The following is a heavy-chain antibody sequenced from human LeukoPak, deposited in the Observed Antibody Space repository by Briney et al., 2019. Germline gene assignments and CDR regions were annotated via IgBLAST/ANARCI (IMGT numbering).Heavy chain of an antibody. CDR3: AKDLGYYGSGSYYNQWLFDY. V-gene: IGHV3-30*02. J-gene: IGHJ4*02. CDR1: GFTFSSYG. Sequence: SGGSLRLSCAESGFTFSSYGMHWVRQAPGKGLEWVAFIRYDGSNKYYADSVKGRFTISRDNSNNTLYLQMNSLRAEDTAVYYCAKDLGYYGSGSYYNQWLFDYWGQGTLVTVSS. D-gene: IGHD3-10*01. CDR2: IRYDGSNK.